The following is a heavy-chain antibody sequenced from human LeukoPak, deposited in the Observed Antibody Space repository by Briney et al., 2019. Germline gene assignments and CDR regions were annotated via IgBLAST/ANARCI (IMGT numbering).Heavy chain of an antibody. CDR2: IWYDGSNK. CDR1: GFTFSSYD. D-gene: IGHD3-22*01. J-gene: IGHJ4*02. V-gene: IGHV3-33*01. Sequence: GRSLRLSCAASGFTFSSYDMHWVRQAPGKGLEWVAVIWYDGSNKYYADSVKGRFTISRDNSKNTLYLQMNSLRAEDTAVYYCARSSGYYGVDYSDYWGQGTLVTVSS. CDR3: ARSSGYYGVDYSDY.